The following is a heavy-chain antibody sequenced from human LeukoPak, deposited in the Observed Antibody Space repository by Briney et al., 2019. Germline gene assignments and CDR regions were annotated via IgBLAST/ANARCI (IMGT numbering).Heavy chain of an antibody. CDR2: IAYDGSIK. CDR3: ARTGPFAY. V-gene: IGHV3-30*03. CDR1: GFTFSAYG. J-gene: IGHJ4*02. D-gene: IGHD1-14*01. Sequence: GRSLRLSCAASGFTFSAYGMHWVRQAPGKGLEWVAVIAYDGSIKYYADSVKGRFTISRDNSKNTLFLQLNSLRGEDTAVYYCARTGPFAYWGQGTLVTVSS.